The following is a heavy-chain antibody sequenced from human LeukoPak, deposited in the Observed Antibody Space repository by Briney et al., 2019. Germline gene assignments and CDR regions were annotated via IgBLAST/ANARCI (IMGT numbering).Heavy chain of an antibody. J-gene: IGHJ3*02. CDR3: ARGPYYYDSSGYLDDAFDI. CDR2: INHSRST. Sequence: SETLSLTCAVYGGSFSGYYWSWIRQPPGKGLEWIGEINHSRSTNYNPSLKSRVTISVDTSKNQFSLKLSSVTAADTAVYYCARGPYYYDSSGYLDDAFDIWGQGTMVTVSS. V-gene: IGHV4-34*01. CDR1: GGSFSGYY. D-gene: IGHD3-22*01.